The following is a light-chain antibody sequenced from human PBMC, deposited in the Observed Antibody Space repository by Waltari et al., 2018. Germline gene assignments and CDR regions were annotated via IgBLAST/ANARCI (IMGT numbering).Light chain of an antibody. CDR3: QVFDSPTDHQV. J-gene: IGLJ3*02. CDR1: NIGSKS. CDR2: HDT. Sequence: SYELTQPPSVSVAPGQTARISCEGNNIGSKSTQWYQQKPGQASVQVVFHDTERPSGIPERCSGSKSGNTATLTITRIEAGDEADYYCQVFDSPTDHQVFGGGTKVTVL. V-gene: IGLV3-21*02.